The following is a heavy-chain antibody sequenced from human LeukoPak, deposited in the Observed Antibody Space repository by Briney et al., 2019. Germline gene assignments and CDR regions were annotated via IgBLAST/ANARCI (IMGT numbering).Heavy chain of an antibody. Sequence: SEPLSLTCTVSGGSISSYYWSWIRQPPGKGLEWIGYIYYSGSTNYNPSLKSRVTISVDTSKNQFSLKLSSVTAADTAVYYCARGDVGYCSSTSCHYFDYWGQGTLVTASS. CDR2: IYYSGST. V-gene: IGHV4-59*01. D-gene: IGHD2-2*01. CDR3: ARGDVGYCSSTSCHYFDY. CDR1: GGSISSYY. J-gene: IGHJ4*02.